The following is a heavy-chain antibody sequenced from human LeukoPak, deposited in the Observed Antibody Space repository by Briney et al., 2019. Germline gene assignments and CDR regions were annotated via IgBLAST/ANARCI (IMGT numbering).Heavy chain of an antibody. J-gene: IGHJ5*02. CDR2: ISGSGRDT. V-gene: IGHV3-23*01. D-gene: IGHD2-21*01. CDR1: RFTFSSYA. Sequence: GGSLRLSCADSRFTFSSYAMIWVRQAPGKGLEWVSTISGSGRDTYYANSVKGRFTISRDNSKNTLYLQMNSLRTEDTAVYFCAQDIRIEQVPGLGPGSWGQGTLVTVSS. CDR3: AQDIRIEQVPGLGPGS.